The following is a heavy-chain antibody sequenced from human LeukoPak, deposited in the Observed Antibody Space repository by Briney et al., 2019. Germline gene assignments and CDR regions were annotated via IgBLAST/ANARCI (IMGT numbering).Heavy chain of an antibody. J-gene: IGHJ4*02. D-gene: IGHD3-10*01. V-gene: IGHV3-7*03. CDR2: MNQDGSEK. CDR3: AKDRVDGSGSQFDS. CDR1: GFTFSSYW. Sequence: GGSLRLSCAASGFTFSSYWMSWVRQAPGKGPEWVANMNQDGSEKYYVDSVKGRFTISRDNSKNTLYLQMNSLRADDTAVYYCAKDRVDGSGSQFDSWGQGSLVFVSS.